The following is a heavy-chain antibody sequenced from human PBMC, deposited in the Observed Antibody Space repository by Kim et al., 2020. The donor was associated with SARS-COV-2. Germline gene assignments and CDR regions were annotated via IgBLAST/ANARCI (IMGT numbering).Heavy chain of an antibody. CDR2: IDWDDDK. CDR1: GFSLSTSGMC. CDR3: ARSSTLDYDFWSGRTFDY. V-gene: IGHV2-70*11. J-gene: IGHJ4*02. Sequence: SGPTLVNPTQTLTLTCTFSGFSLSTSGMCMSWIRQPPGKALEWLARIDWDDDKYYSTSLKTRLTISKDTSKNQVVLTMTNMDPVDTATYYCARSSTLDYDFWSGRTFDYWGQGTLVTVSS. D-gene: IGHD3-3*01.